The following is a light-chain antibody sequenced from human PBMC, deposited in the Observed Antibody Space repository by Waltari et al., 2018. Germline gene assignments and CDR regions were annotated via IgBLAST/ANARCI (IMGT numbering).Light chain of an antibody. Sequence: QSALTQPASVSGSHGQSITISCTGTSTDVGGSNYVPRYQQHPDKSPKMMIYEVSNRPSGVSNRFPGSKAGHTACLTISGLQAEDEADYYCSSYTSSSAYVFAYVFGTGTKVTVL. CDR1: STDVGGSNY. CDR3: SSYTSSSAYVFAYV. CDR2: EVS. J-gene: IGLJ1*01. V-gene: IGLV2-14*01.